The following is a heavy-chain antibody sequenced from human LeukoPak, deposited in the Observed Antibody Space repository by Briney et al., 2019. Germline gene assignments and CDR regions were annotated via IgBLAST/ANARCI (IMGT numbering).Heavy chain of an antibody. D-gene: IGHD6-13*01. J-gene: IGHJ5*01. CDR2: TYYRSKWGT. V-gene: IGHV6-1*01. Sequence: SQTLSLTCAISGLSVSSNSAASNWIRQSPSRGLEWLGRTYYRSKWGTNYALSVKSRVTINADTSKNQISLQLKSTTPEDTAVYDCARGTAAPGFDFWGQGTLVTVSS. CDR3: ARGTAAPGFDF. CDR1: GLSVSSNSAA.